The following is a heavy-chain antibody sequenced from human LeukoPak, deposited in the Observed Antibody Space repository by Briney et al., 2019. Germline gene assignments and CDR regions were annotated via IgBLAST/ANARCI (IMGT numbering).Heavy chain of an antibody. D-gene: IGHD1-26*01. CDR3: AKAIVGATFHAFDI. V-gene: IGHV3-30*04. Sequence: GRSLRLSCAASGFTFSSYAMHWVRQAPGKGLEWVAVISYDGSNKYYADSVKGRFTISRDNSKNTLYLQMNSLRAEDTAVYHCAKAIVGATFHAFDIWGQGTMVTVSS. CDR1: GFTFSSYA. CDR2: ISYDGSNK. J-gene: IGHJ3*02.